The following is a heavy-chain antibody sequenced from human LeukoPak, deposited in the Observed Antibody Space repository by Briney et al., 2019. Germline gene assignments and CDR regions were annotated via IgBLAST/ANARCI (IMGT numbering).Heavy chain of an antibody. Sequence: SVKVSCKASGGTFSSYTISLVRQAPGQGLEWMGRIIPILGIANYAQKFQGRVTITADKSTSTAYMELSSLRSEDTAVYYCARVGYSNYFDYWGQGTLVTVSS. CDR2: IIPILGIA. J-gene: IGHJ4*02. CDR1: GGTFSSYT. CDR3: ARVGYSNYFDY. V-gene: IGHV1-69*02. D-gene: IGHD4-11*01.